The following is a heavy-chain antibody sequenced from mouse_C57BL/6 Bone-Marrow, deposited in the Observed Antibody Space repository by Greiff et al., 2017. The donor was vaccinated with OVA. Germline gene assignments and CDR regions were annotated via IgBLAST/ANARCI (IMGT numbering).Heavy chain of an antibody. CDR1: GYTFTSYW. Sequence: VQLQQSGAELVRPGSSVKLSCKASGYTFTSYWMDWVKQRPGQGLEWIGNIYPSDSETHYNQKFKDKATLTVDKSSSTAYMQLSSLTSEDSAVYYCARGDFPWYFDVWGTGTTVTVSS. CDR2: IYPSDSET. V-gene: IGHV1-61*01. CDR3: ARGDFPWYFDV. J-gene: IGHJ1*03. D-gene: IGHD3-3*01.